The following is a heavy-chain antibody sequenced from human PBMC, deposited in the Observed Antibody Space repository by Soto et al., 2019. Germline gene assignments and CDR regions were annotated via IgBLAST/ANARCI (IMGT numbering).Heavy chain of an antibody. CDR2: IYHTGRT. Sequence: PSETLSLTCTVSGDSFNSDYYWGWIRQPPGKGLEWIGSIYHTGRTSYNPSLKSRVTISMDTSKNQFSLNLDSVTAADTAVYFCARDFAYFDSWGQGTLVTVSS. D-gene: IGHD3-3*01. CDR3: ARDFAYFDS. CDR1: GDSFNSDYY. V-gene: IGHV4-38-2*02. J-gene: IGHJ4*02.